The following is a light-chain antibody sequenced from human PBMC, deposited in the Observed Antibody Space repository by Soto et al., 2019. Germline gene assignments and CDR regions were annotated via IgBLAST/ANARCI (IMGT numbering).Light chain of an antibody. CDR2: EVS. CDR1: SSDVGGYNY. CDR3: CSLTTSHTYV. V-gene: IGLV2-14*01. J-gene: IGLJ1*01. Sequence: QSALTQPASVSGSPGQSITISCTGTSSDVGGYNYVSWYQHHPGKAPKLLIYEVSNRPSGVSNRFSGSKSGNTASLTISGLQAEDETDYYCCSLTTSHTYVFGSGTKLTVL.